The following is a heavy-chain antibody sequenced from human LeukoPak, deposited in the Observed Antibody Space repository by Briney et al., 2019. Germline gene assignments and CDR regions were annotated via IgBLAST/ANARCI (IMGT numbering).Heavy chain of an antibody. CDR2: ISSSSSYI. Sequence: GGSLRLSCAASGFTFSSYSMNWVRQAPGKGLEWVSSISSSSSYIHYADSVKGRFTISRDNAKNSLYLQMNSLRAEDTAVYYCARQYFDWLLRVGDAFDIWGQGAMVTVSS. J-gene: IGHJ3*02. D-gene: IGHD3-9*01. V-gene: IGHV3-21*01. CDR1: GFTFSSYS. CDR3: ARQYFDWLLRVGDAFDI.